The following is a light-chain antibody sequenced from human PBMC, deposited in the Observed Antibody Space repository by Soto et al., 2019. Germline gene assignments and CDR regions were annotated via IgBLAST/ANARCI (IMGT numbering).Light chain of an antibody. CDR3: SSYTTNSTLL. CDR1: SSDVGSYNY. CDR2: EVN. Sequence: QSALTQPASVSGSPGQSITISCTGTSSDVGSYNYVSWYQQYPDKAPKLMIYEVNNRPSGVSHRFSGSKSGNTASLTISGLQAEDEADYYCSSYTTNSTLLFGGGTKVTVL. J-gene: IGLJ2*01. V-gene: IGLV2-14*01.